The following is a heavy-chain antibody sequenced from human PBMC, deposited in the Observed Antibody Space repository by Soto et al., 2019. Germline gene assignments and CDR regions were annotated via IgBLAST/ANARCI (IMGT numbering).Heavy chain of an antibody. CDR1: GFTFDDYA. Sequence: GGSLRLSCAASGFTFDDYAMHWVRQAPGKGLEWVSGISWNSGSIGYADSVKGRFTISRDNAKNSLYLQMNSLRAEDTALYYCAKDKGIVATITSYMDVWGKGTTVTGSS. J-gene: IGHJ6*03. CDR2: ISWNSGSI. D-gene: IGHD5-12*01. CDR3: AKDKGIVATITSYMDV. V-gene: IGHV3-9*01.